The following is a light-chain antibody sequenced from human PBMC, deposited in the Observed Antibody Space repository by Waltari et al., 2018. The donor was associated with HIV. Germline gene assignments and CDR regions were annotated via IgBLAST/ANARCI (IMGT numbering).Light chain of an antibody. Sequence: QSALTQPASVSGSPGQSITISCTGTSSDVGGYNSVSWYQQYPGKAPHLMIYDVTDRPSGVSNRFSGSKSGNTASLTISGLQAEDEADYYCSSYTSITAWVFGGGTKVTVL. CDR1: SSDVGGYNS. J-gene: IGLJ3*02. CDR3: SSYTSITAWV. CDR2: DVT. V-gene: IGLV2-14*01.